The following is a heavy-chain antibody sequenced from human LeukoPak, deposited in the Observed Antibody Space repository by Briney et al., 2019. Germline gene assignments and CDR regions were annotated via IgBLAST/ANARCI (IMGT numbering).Heavy chain of an antibody. D-gene: IGHD3-3*01. V-gene: IGHV3-21*01. CDR3: ARVSEVGDFWSGKLGNLDC. J-gene: IGHJ4*02. CDR2: ISRSSYDT. Sequence: DPGGSLRLSCAASGFTFSTYSMQWVRQAPGKGLEWVSSISRSSYDTFYAESVRGRFTISRDNAKNSLYLQMNSLGAEDTAVYYCARVSEVGDFWSGKLGNLDCWGQGNLVTVSS. CDR1: GFTFSTYS.